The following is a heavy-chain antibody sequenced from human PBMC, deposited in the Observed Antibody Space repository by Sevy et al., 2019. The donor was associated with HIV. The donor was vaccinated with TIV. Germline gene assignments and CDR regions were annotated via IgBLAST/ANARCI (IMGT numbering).Heavy chain of an antibody. CDR1: GFTFSSYW. CDR2: IKKDGSEK. Sequence: GGSLRLSCAASGFTFSSYWMSWVRQAPGKGLEWVANIKKDGSEKYYVDSVKGRLTISRDKAKNSQYLQMNSLRAEDTAVYYCARDCSSTSCLWGMDVWGQGTTVTVSS. CDR3: ARDCSSTSCLWGMDV. D-gene: IGHD2-2*01. V-gene: IGHV3-7*03. J-gene: IGHJ6*02.